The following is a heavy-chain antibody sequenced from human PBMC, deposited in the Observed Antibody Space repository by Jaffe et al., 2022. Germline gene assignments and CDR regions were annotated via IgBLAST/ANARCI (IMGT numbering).Heavy chain of an antibody. J-gene: IGHJ6*03. CDR1: GYTFTSYD. CDR2: MNPNSGNT. D-gene: IGHD6-19*01. Sequence: QVQLVQSGAEVKKPGASVKVSCKASGYTFTSYDINWVRQATGQGLEWMGWMNPNSGNTGYAQKFQGRVTMTRNTSISTAYMELSSLRSEDTAVYYCARDGRRAAVAGSGDYYYYYMDVWGKGTTVTVSS. V-gene: IGHV1-8*01. CDR3: ARDGRRAAVAGSGDYYYYYMDV.